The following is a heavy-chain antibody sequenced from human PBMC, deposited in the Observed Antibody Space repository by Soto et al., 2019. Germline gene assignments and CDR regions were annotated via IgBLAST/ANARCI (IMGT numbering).Heavy chain of an antibody. J-gene: IGHJ4*02. Sequence: GGSLRLSCTASGFTFSSHAMSWVRQAPGKGLERVSAISGGSGHSTYYAGSVKGRFTISRDESKNTLNLQMRSLRAGDTAVYYCARDLFWSGTGPFDYWGQGTLVTVSS. CDR1: GFTFSSHA. D-gene: IGHD3-3*01. V-gene: IGHV3-23*01. CDR2: ISGGSGHST. CDR3: ARDLFWSGTGPFDY.